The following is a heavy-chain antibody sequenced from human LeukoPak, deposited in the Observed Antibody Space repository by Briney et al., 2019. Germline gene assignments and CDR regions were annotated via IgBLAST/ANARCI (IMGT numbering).Heavy chain of an antibody. J-gene: IGHJ4*02. CDR1: GFTFDDYG. CDR2: INWNGGST. Sequence: GGSLRLSCAASGFTFDDYGMSWVRQAPGKGLEWVSGINWNGGSTGYADSVKGRFTISRDNAKNSLYLQMNSLRAEDTALYHCAKVNYGSGSYEFDYWGQGTLVTVSS. CDR3: AKVNYGSGSYEFDY. V-gene: IGHV3-20*01. D-gene: IGHD3-10*01.